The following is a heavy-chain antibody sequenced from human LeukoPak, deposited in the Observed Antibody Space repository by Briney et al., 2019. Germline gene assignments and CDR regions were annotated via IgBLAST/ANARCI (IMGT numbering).Heavy chain of an antibody. D-gene: IGHD3-16*01. Sequence: PSGTLSLTCAVYGVSFSGYYWSWIRQPPGKGLEWIGEINHSGSTNYNPSLKSRVTISVDTSKNQFSLKLSSVTAADTAVYYCARVKDPGGYYYYYYMDVWGKGTTVTVSS. CDR3: ARVKDPGGYYYYYYMDV. CDR1: GVSFSGYY. V-gene: IGHV4-34*01. J-gene: IGHJ6*03. CDR2: INHSGST.